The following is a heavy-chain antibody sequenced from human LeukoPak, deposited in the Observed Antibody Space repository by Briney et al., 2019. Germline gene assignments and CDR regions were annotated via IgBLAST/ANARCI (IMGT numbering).Heavy chain of an antibody. D-gene: IGHD6-19*01. J-gene: IGHJ6*03. V-gene: IGHV3-53*01. CDR3: ARRGWLVHYYYYYYMDV. CDR2: IYSGGST. Sequence: GGSLRLSCAASGFTVSSNYMSWVRQAPGKGLEWVSVIYSGGSTYYADSMKGRFTISRDNSKNTLYLQMNSLRAEDTAVYYCARRGWLVHYYYYYYMDVWGKGTTVTISS. CDR1: GFTVSSNY.